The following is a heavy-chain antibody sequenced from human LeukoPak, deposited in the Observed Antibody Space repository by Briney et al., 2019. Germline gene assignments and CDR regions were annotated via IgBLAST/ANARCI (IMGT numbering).Heavy chain of an antibody. V-gene: IGHV1-18*01. Sequence: ASVKVSCKASGYTFTSYGISWVRQAPGQGLEWMGWISAYNGNTNYAQKFQGRVTITADESTSTAYMELSSLRSEDTAVYYCARRGGSGPSYYYYYYMDVWGKGTTVTISS. CDR3: ARRGGSGPSYYYYYYMDV. D-gene: IGHD3-10*01. J-gene: IGHJ6*03. CDR2: ISAYNGNT. CDR1: GYTFTSYG.